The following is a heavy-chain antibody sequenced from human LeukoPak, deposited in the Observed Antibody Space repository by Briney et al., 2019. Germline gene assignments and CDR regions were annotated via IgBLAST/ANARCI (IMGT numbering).Heavy chain of an antibody. CDR2: IYRGGRT. CDR1: GFTVSSNY. V-gene: IGHV3-53*03. D-gene: IGHD3-9*01. Sequence: GGSLRLSCAASGFTVSSNYMSWVRQAPGKGLEWVSVIYRGGRTYYPESVTGGFTISRDNSKNTPYLQINSLRAEDTAVYYCARGYFDCLLYLDYWGQGTLVTVSS. CDR3: ARGYFDCLLYLDY. J-gene: IGHJ4*02.